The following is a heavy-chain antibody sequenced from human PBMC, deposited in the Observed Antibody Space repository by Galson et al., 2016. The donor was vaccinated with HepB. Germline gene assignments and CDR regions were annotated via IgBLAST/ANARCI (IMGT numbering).Heavy chain of an antibody. CDR3: ARDRDGYNFWYFDL. D-gene: IGHD5-24*01. V-gene: IGHV1-69*01. J-gene: IGHJ2*01. CDR1: GGTFNNFG. CDR2: IIPNFPTA. Sequence: SLKVSCKASGGTFNNFGINWIRQAPGQGLEWVGGIIPNFPTANSHQDFQGRLTMTVDESTNTAYMEMSSLTSDDTAIYFCARDRDGYNFWYFDLWGRGTLVTVSS.